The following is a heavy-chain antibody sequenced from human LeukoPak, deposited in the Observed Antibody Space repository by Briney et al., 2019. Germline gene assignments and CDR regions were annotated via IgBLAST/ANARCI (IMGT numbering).Heavy chain of an antibody. J-gene: IGHJ4*02. Sequence: SETLSLTCAVSGGSISSGGYSWSWIRQPPGKGLEWIGYIYHSGSTYYNPSLKSRVTISVDRSKNQFSLKLSSVTAADTAVYYCASWGGAVNYWGQGTLVTVSS. CDR2: IYHSGST. CDR1: GGSISSGGYS. D-gene: IGHD3-16*01. CDR3: ASWGGAVNY. V-gene: IGHV4-30-2*01.